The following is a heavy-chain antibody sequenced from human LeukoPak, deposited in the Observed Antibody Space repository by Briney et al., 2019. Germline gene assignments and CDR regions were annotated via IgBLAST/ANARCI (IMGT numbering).Heavy chain of an antibody. CDR3: ARDTDSFEYYYDSSGYYCY. CDR2: ISAYNGNT. CDR1: GYTFTSYG. V-gene: IGHV1-18*01. Sequence: ASGKVSCKASGYTFTSYGISWVRQAPGRRLEWMGWISAYNGNTNYAQKLQCRVTMTTDTSTSTAYMELRTLSTAHTAVYLCARDTDSFEYYYDSSGYYCYWGQGNLVTVSS. J-gene: IGHJ4*02. D-gene: IGHD3-22*01.